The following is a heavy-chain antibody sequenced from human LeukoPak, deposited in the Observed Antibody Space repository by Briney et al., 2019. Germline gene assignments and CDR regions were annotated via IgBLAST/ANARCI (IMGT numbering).Heavy chain of an antibody. CDR2: ISGSGGST. Sequence: GGSLRLSCAASGXTFSSYAMSWVRQAPGKGLEWVSAISGSGGSTYYAYSVKGRFTISRDNSKNTLYLQMNSLRAEDTAVYYCAKDSNSSGWYYAPIDYWGQGTLVTVSS. CDR3: AKDSNSSGWYYAPIDY. V-gene: IGHV3-23*01. D-gene: IGHD6-19*01. J-gene: IGHJ4*02. CDR1: GXTFSSYA.